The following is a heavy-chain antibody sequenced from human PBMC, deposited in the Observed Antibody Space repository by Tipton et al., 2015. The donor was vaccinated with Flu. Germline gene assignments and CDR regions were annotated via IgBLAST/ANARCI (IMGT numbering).Heavy chain of an antibody. Sequence: LSLTCATSGFTFNSYWMSWVRQAPGRGLEWVADINQDGGEKYYVDSVKGRFTISKDYTKISVYLQMNSLRAEDTAVYYCARGRGEQHLNRVDYWGQGTLVTVSS. V-gene: IGHV3-7*04. CDR1: GFTFNSYW. CDR3: ARGRGEQHLNRVDY. J-gene: IGHJ4*02. D-gene: IGHD6-13*01. CDR2: INQDGGEK.